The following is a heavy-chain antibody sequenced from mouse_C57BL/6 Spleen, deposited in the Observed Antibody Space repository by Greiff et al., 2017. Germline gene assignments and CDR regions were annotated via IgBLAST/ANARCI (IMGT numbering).Heavy chain of an antibody. CDR1: GYAFSSYW. Sequence: QVQLQQSGAELVKPGASVKISCKASGYAFSSYWMNWVKQRPGKGLEWIGQIYPGDGDTNYNGKFKGKATLTADKSSSTAYMQLSSLTSEDSAVYFCARGGITTVGSWFAYWGQGTLGTVSA. V-gene: IGHV1-80*01. CDR3: ARGGITTVGSWFAY. CDR2: IYPGDGDT. D-gene: IGHD1-1*01. J-gene: IGHJ3*01.